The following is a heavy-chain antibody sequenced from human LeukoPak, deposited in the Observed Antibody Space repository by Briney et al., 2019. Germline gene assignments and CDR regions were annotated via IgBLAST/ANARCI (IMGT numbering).Heavy chain of an antibody. CDR1: GGPISSYY. D-gene: IGHD3-3*01. Sequence: PSETLSLTCTVSGGPISSYYWSWIRQPPGKGLEWIGYIYYSGSTNYNPSLKSRVTISVDTSKNQFSLKLSSVTAADTAVYYCARVDLEWLLSSYNYMDVWGKGTTVTVSS. V-gene: IGHV4-59*01. CDR2: IYYSGST. J-gene: IGHJ6*03. CDR3: ARVDLEWLLSSYNYMDV.